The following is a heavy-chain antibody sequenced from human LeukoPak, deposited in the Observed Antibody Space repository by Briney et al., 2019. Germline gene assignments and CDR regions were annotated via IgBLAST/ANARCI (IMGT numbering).Heavy chain of an antibody. J-gene: IGHJ3*02. V-gene: IGHV3-23*01. CDR3: AKDQGEYYDILTGYEWNAFDI. CDR2: ISGSGGST. Sequence: GGSLRLSCAASGFTFSSYAVSWVSQAPGKGLEWVAAISGSGGSTYYADSVRGRFTISRDNSKNTLYLQMNSLRAEATAVYYCAKDQGEYYDILTGYEWNAFDIWGQGTMVTVSS. D-gene: IGHD3-9*01. CDR1: GFTFSSYA.